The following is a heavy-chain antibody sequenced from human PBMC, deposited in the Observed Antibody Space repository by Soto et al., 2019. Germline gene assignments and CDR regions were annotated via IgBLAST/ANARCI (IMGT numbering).Heavy chain of an antibody. V-gene: IGHV3-48*03. CDR3: AREIQYYDFWSGPNYYYGMDV. Sequence: PGGSLRLSCAASGFTFSSYEMNWVRQAPGKGLEWVSYISSSGSTIYYADSVKVRFTISRDNAKNSLYLQMNSLRAEDTAVYYCAREIQYYDFWSGPNYYYGMDVWGQGTTVTVSS. J-gene: IGHJ6*02. CDR1: GFTFSSYE. CDR2: ISSSGSTI. D-gene: IGHD3-3*01.